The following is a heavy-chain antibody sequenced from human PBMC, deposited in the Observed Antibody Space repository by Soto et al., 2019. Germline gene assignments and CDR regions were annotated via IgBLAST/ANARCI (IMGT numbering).Heavy chain of an antibody. D-gene: IGHD6-13*01. Sequence: PGGSLRLSCAASGFTFSSYAMHWVRQAPGKGLEWVAVISYDGSNKYYADSVRGRFTISRDNSKNTLYLQMNSLRAEDTAVYYCARVAYSSSWPYFDYWGQGTLVTVSS. CDR1: GFTFSSYA. CDR2: ISYDGSNK. CDR3: ARVAYSSSWPYFDY. V-gene: IGHV3-30-3*01. J-gene: IGHJ4*02.